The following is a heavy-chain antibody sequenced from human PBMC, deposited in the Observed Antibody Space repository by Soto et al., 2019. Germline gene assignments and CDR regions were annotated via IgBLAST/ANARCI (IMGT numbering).Heavy chain of an antibody. CDR1: GFTVSSNH. CDR3: ATLASVHLERFDY. CDR2: ISPDGSST. V-gene: IGHV3-74*01. J-gene: IGHJ4*02. D-gene: IGHD1-1*01. Sequence: EVQLVESGGGLIQPGGSLRLSRAASGFTVSSNHMNWVRQAPGKGLEWVSRISPDGSSTTYADSVKGRFTISRDNAKSTLYLQMNSLRAEDTAVHYCATLASVHLERFDYWGQGTLVTVSS.